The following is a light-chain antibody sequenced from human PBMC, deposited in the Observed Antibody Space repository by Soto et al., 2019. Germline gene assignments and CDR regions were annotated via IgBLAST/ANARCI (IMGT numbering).Light chain of an antibody. V-gene: IGKV3-20*01. CDR1: HIVSMNY. CDR3: QQYNNWPPWT. J-gene: IGKJ1*01. CDR2: GAS. Sequence: ETVMTQSPGTLSLSPGERATLSCRASHIVSMNYLAWYQQKPGQPPRLLIYGASSRATGIPDRFSGSGYGTDFTLTISRLEPEDFAVYYCQQYNNWPPWTFGQGTKVEIK.